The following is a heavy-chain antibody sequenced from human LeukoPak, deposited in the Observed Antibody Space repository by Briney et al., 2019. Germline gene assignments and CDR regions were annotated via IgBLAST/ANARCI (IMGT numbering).Heavy chain of an antibody. V-gene: IGHV3-74*01. D-gene: IGHD3-10*01. J-gene: IGHJ4*02. CDR2: INSDGSST. CDR1: GFTFSSYW. Sequence: PGGSLRLSCAASGFTFSSYWMHWVRQAPGKGLVWVSRINSDGSSTSYADSVKGRFTISRDNAKNSLDLQMNSLRVEDTGIYYCVKVAKYYYGSETYYFFEHWGQGTPVTASS. CDR3: VKVAKYYYGSETYYFFEH.